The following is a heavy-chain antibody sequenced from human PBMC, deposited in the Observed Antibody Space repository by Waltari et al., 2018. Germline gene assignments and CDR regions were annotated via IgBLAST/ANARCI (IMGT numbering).Heavy chain of an antibody. CDR1: GFTVSSNY. CDR3: ARDRDGYNPN. D-gene: IGHD5-12*01. CDR2: IYSGGST. J-gene: IGHJ4*02. Sequence: EVQLVESGGSLIQPGGSMRLSCAASGFTVSSNYMSWVRQAPGKGLGWVSVIYSGGSTYYADSVKGRFTISRDNSKNTLYLQMNSLRAEDTAVYYCARDRDGYNPNWCQGTLVTVSS. V-gene: IGHV3-53*01.